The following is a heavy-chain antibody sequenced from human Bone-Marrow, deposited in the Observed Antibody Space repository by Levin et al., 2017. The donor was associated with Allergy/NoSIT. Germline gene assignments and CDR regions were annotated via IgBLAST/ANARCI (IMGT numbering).Heavy chain of an antibody. CDR3: TRRDYGDYYFDF. D-gene: IGHD4-17*01. V-gene: IGHV3-73*01. CDR2: IRSKRNDYAT. Sequence: GESLKISCAASGFTFSGSAMYWVRQASGKGLEWVGRIRSKRNDYATAYAASVKGRVTISRDDSKNTAYLQMNSLKIEDTAVYYCTRRDYGDYYFDFWGQGILVTVSS. CDR1: GFTFSGSA. J-gene: IGHJ4*02.